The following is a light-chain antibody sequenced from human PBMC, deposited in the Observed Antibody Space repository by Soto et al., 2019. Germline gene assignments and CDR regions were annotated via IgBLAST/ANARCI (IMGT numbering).Light chain of an antibody. Sequence: IEMTQSPATLSVSPGERATLSCRSSQSVTSSYLAWYQQKPGQAPRLLIFGASNRATGIPDRFSGSGSGTDFTLTISRLEPEDFAVYYCQQYDSSSITFGQGTRLEIK. J-gene: IGKJ5*01. CDR1: QSVTSSY. CDR3: QQYDSSSIT. V-gene: IGKV3-20*01. CDR2: GAS.